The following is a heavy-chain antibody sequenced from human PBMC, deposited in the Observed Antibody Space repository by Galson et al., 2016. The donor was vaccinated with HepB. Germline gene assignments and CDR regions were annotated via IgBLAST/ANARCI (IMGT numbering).Heavy chain of an antibody. D-gene: IGHD6-19*01. CDR2: ISGTSTYI. V-gene: IGHV3-21*01. CDR3: ARAMGSGWHIDYFDY. J-gene: IGHJ4*02. Sequence: SLRLSCAASGFTFNTYSMNWVRQAPGKGLEWVSSISGTSTYIYYADSVKGRFTISRDNAKNSLYLQMNSLRTEDTAVYYCARAMGSGWHIDYFDYWGQGTLATVSS. CDR1: GFTFNTYS.